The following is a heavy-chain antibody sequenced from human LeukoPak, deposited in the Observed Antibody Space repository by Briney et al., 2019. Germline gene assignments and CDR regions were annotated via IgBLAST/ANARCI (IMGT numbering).Heavy chain of an antibody. D-gene: IGHD6-19*01. CDR1: GFTFGDYL. J-gene: IGHJ4*02. CDR2: ISGGTT. CDR3: SRGSGWLSVY. V-gene: IGHV3-49*03. Sequence: PGRSLRLSCTASGFTFGDYLMSCFRQAPGKGLEWIGFISGGTTEYAASVKGRFTISRDDSTSIDYLQMNSLTTEDTAVYYCSRGSGWLSVYWGRGTLVTVSS.